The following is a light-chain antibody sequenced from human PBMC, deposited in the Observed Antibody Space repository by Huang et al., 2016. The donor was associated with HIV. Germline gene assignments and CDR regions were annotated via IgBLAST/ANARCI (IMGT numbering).Light chain of an antibody. Sequence: EVLLTQSPATLSVSPGERATLSCRASQSVSTHLDWYQQKPGQAPRLLIYSASTRATGVPARFSGSGSGTEFTLTISSLQSEDSAVYYCQQYNSWPPLFTFGPGTKVDIK. CDR2: SAS. CDR1: QSVSTH. V-gene: IGKV3-15*01. J-gene: IGKJ3*01. CDR3: QQYNSWPPLFT.